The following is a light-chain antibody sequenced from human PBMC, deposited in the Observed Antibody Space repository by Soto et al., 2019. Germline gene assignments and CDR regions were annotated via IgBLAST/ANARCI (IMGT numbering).Light chain of an antibody. V-gene: IGKV3-15*01. CDR2: DAS. CDR1: QSVRSK. Sequence: EVVMTQSPDTLSVSPGETVTLSCRASQSVRSKLAWYKQKPGQAPSLFIYDASTLESGVPSRFSGSGSGTEFTLTIRSLKPDDFATYYCQQYNSYWTSGQGTKLDIK. CDR3: QQYNSYWT. J-gene: IGKJ1*01.